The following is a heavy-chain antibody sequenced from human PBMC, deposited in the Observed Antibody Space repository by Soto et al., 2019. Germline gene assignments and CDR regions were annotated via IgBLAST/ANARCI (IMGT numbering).Heavy chain of an antibody. CDR2: IYWDDEK. CDR1: VFSLSSTGVG. CDR3: AHIRRWPQEYFHR. J-gene: IGHJ1*01. D-gene: IGHD2-15*01. Sequence: QIILRESGPTLVKPTQTLTLTCSVSVFSLSSTGVGVAWIRQPPGKALEWLALIYWDDEKSYSPYLKSRLSITQDTSKNQVVLKMTNMDPVDTGTYFFAHIRRWPQEYFHRWCQGTLVTVSS. V-gene: IGHV2-5*02.